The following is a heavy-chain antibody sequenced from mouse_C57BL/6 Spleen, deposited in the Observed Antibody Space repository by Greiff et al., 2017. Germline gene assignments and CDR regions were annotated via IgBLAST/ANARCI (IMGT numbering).Heavy chain of an antibody. V-gene: IGHV1-64*01. CDR3: ARGDSNYEDYYAMDY. D-gene: IGHD2-5*01. CDR2: IHPNSGST. J-gene: IGHJ4*01. Sequence: QVQLKQPGAELVKPGASVKLSCKASGYTFTSYWMHWVKQRPGQGLAWIGMIHPNSGSTNYNEKFKSKATLTVDKSSSTAYMQLSSLTSEDSAVYYCARGDSNYEDYYAMDYWGQGTSVTVSS. CDR1: GYTFTSYW.